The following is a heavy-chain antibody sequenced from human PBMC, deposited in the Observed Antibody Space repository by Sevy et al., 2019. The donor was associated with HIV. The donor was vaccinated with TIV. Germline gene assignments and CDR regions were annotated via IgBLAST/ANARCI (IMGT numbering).Heavy chain of an antibody. V-gene: IGHV3-49*03. J-gene: IGHJ4*02. D-gene: IGHD3-16*01. CDR1: GFTFGDYA. CDR2: IRSKAYGGTT. Sequence: GGSLRLSCTASGFTFGDYAMSWFRQAPGKGLEWVGFIRSKAYGGTTEYAASVKGRFTISRDDSKSIAYLQMNSLKTEDTAVYYCTRANHSYVWGRWNYWGQGTLVTVSS. CDR3: TRANHSYVWGRWNY.